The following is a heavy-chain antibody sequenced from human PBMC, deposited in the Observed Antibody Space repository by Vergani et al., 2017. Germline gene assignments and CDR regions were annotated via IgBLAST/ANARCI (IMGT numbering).Heavy chain of an antibody. V-gene: IGHV3-23*04. CDR1: GFTFSACP. D-gene: IGHD6-19*01. Sequence: VQLVESGGGVIQPGGSVRLSCAASGFTFSACPMTWVRQAPGKGLEWVSAISARYPSTYYADSVKGRFTISRDNSKNTRYLQMNSLRAEDTAVYYCARQGPPYSSGVFFDYGGQGTLVTVSS. CDR2: ISARYPST. CDR3: ARQGPPYSSGVFFDY. J-gene: IGHJ4*02.